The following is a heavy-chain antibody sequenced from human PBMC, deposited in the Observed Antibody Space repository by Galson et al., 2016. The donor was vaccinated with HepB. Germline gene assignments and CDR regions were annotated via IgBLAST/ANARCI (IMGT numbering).Heavy chain of an antibody. V-gene: IGHV3-7*02. Sequence: SLRLSCAASGFSFNVYWMSWVRQAPGKGLEWVANINQDGTEDYYVDSVKGRFTVSRDSSKYTLYLQMDSLRIEDTAVYYCAASPAATYAPEGYALDFWGQGTMVTVSS. J-gene: IGHJ3*01. CDR3: AASPAATYAPEGYALDF. CDR2: INQDGTED. D-gene: IGHD6-25*01. CDR1: GFSFNVYW.